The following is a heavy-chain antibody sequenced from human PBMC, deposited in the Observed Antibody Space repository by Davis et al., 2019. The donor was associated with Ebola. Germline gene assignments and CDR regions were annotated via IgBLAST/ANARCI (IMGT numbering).Heavy chain of an antibody. CDR2: INWNGGSS. D-gene: IGHD3-9*01. CDR3: ARVNAATGYSRFDT. V-gene: IGHV3-20*01. Sequence: GGSLRLSCGASGFTFDDYAMTWVRQAPGKGLEWVSGINWNGGSSGYADSVKGRFTISRDNVKNSLYLRMNDLRVEDTALYHCARVNAATGYSRFDTWGQGTLVTVSS. J-gene: IGHJ5*01. CDR1: GFTFDDYA.